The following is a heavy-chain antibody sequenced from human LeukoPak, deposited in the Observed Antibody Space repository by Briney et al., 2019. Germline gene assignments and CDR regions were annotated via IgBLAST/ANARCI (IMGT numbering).Heavy chain of an antibody. V-gene: IGHV1-69*13. D-gene: IGHD4-17*01. CDR2: IIPIFGTA. J-gene: IGHJ4*02. Sequence: SVKVSCKASGGTFSSYAISWVRQAPGQGLEWMGGIIPIFGTANYAQKFQGRVTITADESTSTAYMELSSLRSEDTAVYYCARLPDYGDYRDDYWGQGTLVTVSS. CDR3: ARLPDYGDYRDDY. CDR1: GGTFSSYA.